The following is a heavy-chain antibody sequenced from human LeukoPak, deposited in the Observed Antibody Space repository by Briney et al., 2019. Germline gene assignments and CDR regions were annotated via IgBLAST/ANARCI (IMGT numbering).Heavy chain of an antibody. D-gene: IGHD3-22*01. CDR1: GFTFSSYA. CDR2: ISSNGGST. Sequence: GGSLRLPCAASGFTFSSYAMHWVRQAPGKGLEYVSAISSNGGSTYYANSVKGRFTISRDNSKNTLYLQMGSLRAEDMAVYYCARDYYYDSSGTIDYWGQGTLVTVSS. V-gene: IGHV3-64*01. CDR3: ARDYYYDSSGTIDY. J-gene: IGHJ4*02.